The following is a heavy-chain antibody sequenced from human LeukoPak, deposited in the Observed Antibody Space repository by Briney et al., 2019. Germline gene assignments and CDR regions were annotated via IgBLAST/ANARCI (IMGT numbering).Heavy chain of an antibody. D-gene: IGHD6-13*01. CDR1: GFTFSSYA. CDR2: ISGNGDST. J-gene: IGHJ4*02. V-gene: IGHV3-23*01. CDR3: AKDVQAAAGTFDSFDS. Sequence: PGGSLRLSCAASGFTFSSYAMSWVRQAPGKGLEWVSVISGNGDSTFYADSVKGRFTISRDNSKSTLFLQMNSLRAEDTAVFFCAKDVQAAAGTFDSFDSWGQGTLVTVSS.